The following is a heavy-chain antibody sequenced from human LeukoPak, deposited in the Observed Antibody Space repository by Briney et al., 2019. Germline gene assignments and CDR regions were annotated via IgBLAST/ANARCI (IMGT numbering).Heavy chain of an antibody. J-gene: IGHJ4*02. D-gene: IGHD5-18*01. CDR1: GFTFSSYG. V-gene: IGHV3-74*01. CDR2: INRGGSRT. CDR3: ARGGSDTAMAHDY. Sequence: GGSLRLSCAASGFTFSSYGMHWVRQAPGKGLMWVSRINRGGSRTDYADSVKGRFTISRDDAKNTLYLQLNSLRAEDTAVYFCARGGSDTAMAHDYWGQGTLVTVSS.